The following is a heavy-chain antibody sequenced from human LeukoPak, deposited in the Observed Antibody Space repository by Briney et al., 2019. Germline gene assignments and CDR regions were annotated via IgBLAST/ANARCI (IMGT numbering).Heavy chain of an antibody. J-gene: IGHJ3*02. Sequence: SQTLSLTCTVSGGSIRSGNYYWRWIRQPAGKGLEWIARINTRGSTNYNPSLKSRVTISADTSKNQSPLKLSSVTAADTAVYYCARFQSSYDAFDIWGQGTMVTVSS. CDR3: ARFQSSYDAFDI. CDR2: INTRGST. V-gene: IGHV4-61*02. CDR1: GGSIRSGNYY.